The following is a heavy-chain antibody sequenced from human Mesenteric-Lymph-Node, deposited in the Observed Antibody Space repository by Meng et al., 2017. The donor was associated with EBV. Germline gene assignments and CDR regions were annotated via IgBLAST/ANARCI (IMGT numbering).Heavy chain of an antibody. CDR1: GFNLRNYA. D-gene: IGHD3/OR15-3a*01. Sequence: QVQLVESGXGVVQPXRSLRLSCAASGFNLRNYAMFWVRQAPGKGLEWVAFISYDGSRLYYADSVKGRFTISKDTSKNTLDLQMSSLRSEDTAVYFCARERTGYYAEQWGQGTLVTVSS. J-gene: IGHJ4*02. CDR3: ARERTGYYAEQ. CDR2: ISYDGSRL. V-gene: IGHV3-30*04.